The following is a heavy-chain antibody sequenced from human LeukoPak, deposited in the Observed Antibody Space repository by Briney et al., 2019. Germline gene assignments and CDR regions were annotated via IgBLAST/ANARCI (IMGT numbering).Heavy chain of an antibody. Sequence: SQTLSLTCTVSGGSISSGGYYWSWIRQHPGKGLEWIGYIYYSGSTYYNPSLKSRVTISVDTSKNQFSLKLSSVTAADTAVYYCASRGRYDYVWGSYGPNDAFDIWGQGTMVTVSS. CDR2: IYYSGST. V-gene: IGHV4-31*03. CDR3: ASRGRYDYVWGSYGPNDAFDI. J-gene: IGHJ3*02. D-gene: IGHD3-16*01. CDR1: GGSISSGGYY.